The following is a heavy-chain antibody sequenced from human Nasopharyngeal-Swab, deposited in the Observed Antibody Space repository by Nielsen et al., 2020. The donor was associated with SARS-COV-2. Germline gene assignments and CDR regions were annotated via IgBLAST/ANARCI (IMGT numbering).Heavy chain of an antibody. CDR1: GYTFTGYY. J-gene: IGHJ6*02. V-gene: IGHV1-2*02. D-gene: IGHD6-19*01. CDR3: ARDLWLETDYYYLGMDV. CDR2: INPNSGGT. Sequence: ASVKVSCKASGYTFTGYYMHWVRQAPGQGLEWMGWINPNSGGTNYAQKFQGRVTITADKSTSTAYMELSSLTSEDTAVYYCARDLWLETDYYYLGMDVWGQGTTVTVSS.